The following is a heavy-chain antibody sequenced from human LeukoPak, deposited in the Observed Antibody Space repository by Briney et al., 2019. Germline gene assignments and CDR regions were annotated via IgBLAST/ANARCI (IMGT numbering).Heavy chain of an antibody. Sequence: PSETLSLTCAVSGGSISSGGYSWSWIRQPPGKGLEWIGYIYHSGSTYYNPSLKSRVTISVDRSKNQFSLKLSSVTAADTAVYYCARSLDDYGDYGAFDIWGQGTMVTVSS. CDR2: IYHSGST. CDR1: GGSISSGGYS. V-gene: IGHV4-30-2*01. CDR3: ARSLDDYGDYGAFDI. J-gene: IGHJ3*02. D-gene: IGHD4-17*01.